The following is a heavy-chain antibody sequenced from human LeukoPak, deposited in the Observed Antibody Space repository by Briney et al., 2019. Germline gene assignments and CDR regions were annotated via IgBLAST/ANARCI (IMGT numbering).Heavy chain of an antibody. V-gene: IGHV1-58*02. Sequence: SVKVSCKASGFTFTSSAMQWVRQARGRRLEWIGWIVVGSGNTNYAQKFQERVTITRDMSTSTAYMELSSLRSEDTAVYYCAAVSSCSSTSCYHDAFDIWGQGTMVTVSS. CDR3: AAVSSCSSTSCYHDAFDI. CDR2: IVVGSGNT. CDR1: GFTFTSSA. J-gene: IGHJ3*02. D-gene: IGHD2-2*01.